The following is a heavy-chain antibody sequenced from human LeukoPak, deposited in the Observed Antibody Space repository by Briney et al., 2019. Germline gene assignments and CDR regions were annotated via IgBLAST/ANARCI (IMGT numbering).Heavy chain of an antibody. CDR2: INHSGST. Sequence: SETLSLTCAVYGGSFSGYYWSWIRQPPGKGLEWIGEINHSGSTNYNPSLKSRVTISVDTSKNQFSLKLSSVTAADTAVYYCARVHDYGDYVGELDYWGQGTLVTVSS. J-gene: IGHJ4*02. V-gene: IGHV4-34*01. CDR3: ARVHDYGDYVGELDY. CDR1: GGSFSGYY. D-gene: IGHD4-17*01.